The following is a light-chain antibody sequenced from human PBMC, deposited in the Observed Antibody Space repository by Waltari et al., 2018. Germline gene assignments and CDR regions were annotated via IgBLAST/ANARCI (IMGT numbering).Light chain of an antibody. J-gene: IGKJ1*01. CDR2: GAS. Sequence: EIVLTQSPGTLSLSPGERATLSCRASQSVSRALAGYQQNPGHAPRILIYGASNRATGIPDRFSGSGSGTDFSLIISRLEPEDFAVYYCQHYVSLPVTFGQGTKVEIK. V-gene: IGKV3-20*01. CDR3: QHYVSLPVT. CDR1: QSVSRA.